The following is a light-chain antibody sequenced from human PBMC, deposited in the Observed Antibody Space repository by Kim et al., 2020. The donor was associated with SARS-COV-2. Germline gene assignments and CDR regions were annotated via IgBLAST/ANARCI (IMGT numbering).Light chain of an antibody. CDR1: QSITTT. CDR2: AAS. CDR3: QKYNSAPWT. Sequence: GDRVTTTRRASQSITTTIAWYQQRPEKVPQLLIYAASALQSGVPSRCCGSGAGTDITLTIRSLRPEDVATYYCQKYNSAPWTFGQGTKVDIK. J-gene: IGKJ1*01. V-gene: IGKV1-27*01.